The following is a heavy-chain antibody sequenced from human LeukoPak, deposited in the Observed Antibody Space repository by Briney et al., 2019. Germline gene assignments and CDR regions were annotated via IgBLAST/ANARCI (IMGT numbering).Heavy chain of an antibody. Sequence: ASVKVSCKASGYTFTSYGISWVRQAPGQGLEWMGWISAYNGNTNYAQKLQGRVTMTTDTSTSTAYMELRSLRSDDTAVYYCVRDRSYGQAFDYWGQGTLVTVSS. CDR3: VRDRSYGQAFDY. CDR2: ISAYNGNT. CDR1: GYTFTSYG. J-gene: IGHJ4*02. V-gene: IGHV1-18*04. D-gene: IGHD5-18*01.